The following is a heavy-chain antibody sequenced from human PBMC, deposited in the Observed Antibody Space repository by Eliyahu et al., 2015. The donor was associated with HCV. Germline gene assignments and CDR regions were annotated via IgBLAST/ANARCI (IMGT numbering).Heavy chain of an antibody. D-gene: IGHD1-26*01. V-gene: IGHV3-53*01. J-gene: IGHJ1*01. Sequence: EVQLVESGGGLIQPGGSLRLSCAASGFTVSSNYMSWVRQAPGKGLEWVSGFFSGGGTYYADSVKGRFTISRDNSKNTLYLQMNSLRAEDTAVYYCARGGSEWELNPFQHWGQGTLVTVSS. CDR1: GFTVSSNY. CDR2: FFSGGGT. CDR3: ARGGSEWELNPFQH.